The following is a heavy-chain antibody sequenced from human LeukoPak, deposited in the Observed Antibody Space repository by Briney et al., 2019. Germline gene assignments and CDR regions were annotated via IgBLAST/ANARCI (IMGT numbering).Heavy chain of an antibody. Sequence: PSETLSLTCTVSGGSISSYYWSWIRQPAGKGLEWIGRVYTGGSTNYNPSLKSRVTMSVDTSKYQFSLKLRSVTAADTAVYYCARVQGSSSWGPFDYWGQGILVTVSS. J-gene: IGHJ4*02. V-gene: IGHV4-4*07. CDR2: VYTGGST. CDR1: GGSISSYY. D-gene: IGHD2-2*01. CDR3: ARVQGSSSWGPFDY.